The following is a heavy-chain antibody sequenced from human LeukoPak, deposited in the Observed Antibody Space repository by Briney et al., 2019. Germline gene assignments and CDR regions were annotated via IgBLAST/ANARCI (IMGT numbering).Heavy chain of an antibody. CDR2: RKQDGSEK. D-gene: IGHD3-9*01. V-gene: IGHV3-7*01. J-gene: IGHJ6*03. Sequence: GGSLRLSCAASGFTFTTYWMSWVRQAPGKGLEWVANRKQDGSEKYYVDSVKGRFTISRDNAKNSLYLQMNSLRAEDTAVYYCARESRGYDILTGKYHRGYYSYYMDVWGKGTTVTVSS. CDR1: GFTFTTYW. CDR3: ARESRGYDILTGKYHRGYYSYYMDV.